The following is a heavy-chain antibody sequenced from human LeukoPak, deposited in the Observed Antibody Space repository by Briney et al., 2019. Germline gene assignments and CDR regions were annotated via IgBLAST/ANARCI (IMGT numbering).Heavy chain of an antibody. CDR2: IWYDGSNK. CDR3: ARDGYNLAFDY. CDR1: GFTFSSYG. D-gene: IGHD5-24*01. Sequence: GGSLRLSCAASGFTFSSYGMHWVRQAPGKGLEWVAVIWYDGSNKYYADSVKGRFTISRDNSKNTLYLQMNSLRAEETAVYYCARDGYNLAFDYWGQGTLVTVSS. V-gene: IGHV3-33*01. J-gene: IGHJ4*02.